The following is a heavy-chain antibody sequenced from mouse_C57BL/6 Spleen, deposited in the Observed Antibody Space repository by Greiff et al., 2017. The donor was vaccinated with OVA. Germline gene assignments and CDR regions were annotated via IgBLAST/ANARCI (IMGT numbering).Heavy chain of an antibody. D-gene: IGHD1-1*01. CDR3: ARYYGSPFAY. J-gene: IGHJ3*01. CDR1: GFTFSSYG. CDR2: ISSGGSYT. Sequence: EVKVVESGGALVKPGGSLKLSCAASGFTFSSYGMSWVRQTPAKRLEWVATISSGGSYTYYPDSVKGRFTISRDNAKNTLYLQMSSLKSEDTAMYYCARYYGSPFAYWGQGTLVTVSA. V-gene: IGHV5-6*01.